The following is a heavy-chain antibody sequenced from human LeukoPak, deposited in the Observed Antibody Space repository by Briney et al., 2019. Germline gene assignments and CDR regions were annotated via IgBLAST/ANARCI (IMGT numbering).Heavy chain of an antibody. CDR2: IKQDGSEK. CDR3: ARQLGGSGSY. J-gene: IGHJ4*02. Sequence: GSPRLSCAASGFTFNSYWMHWVRQAPGKGLEWVANIKQDGSEKYYVDSVKGRFTISRDNAKNSVYLQMNSLRAEDTAVYYCARQLGGSGSYWGQGTLVTVSS. CDR1: GFTFNSYW. V-gene: IGHV3-7*01. D-gene: IGHD3-10*01.